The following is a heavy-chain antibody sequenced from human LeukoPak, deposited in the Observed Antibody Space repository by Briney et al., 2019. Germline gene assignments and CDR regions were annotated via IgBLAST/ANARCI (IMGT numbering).Heavy chain of an antibody. CDR1: GYTFTSYG. J-gene: IGHJ4*02. CDR3: ARDRKTTVVRSFDY. CDR2: ISAYNGNT. D-gene: IGHD4-23*01. Sequence: ASVKVSCKASGYTFTSYGISWVRQAPGQGLERMGWISAYNGNTNYAQKLQGRVTMTTDTSTSTAYMELRSLRSDDTAVYYCARDRKTTVVRSFDYWGQGTLVTVSS. V-gene: IGHV1-18*01.